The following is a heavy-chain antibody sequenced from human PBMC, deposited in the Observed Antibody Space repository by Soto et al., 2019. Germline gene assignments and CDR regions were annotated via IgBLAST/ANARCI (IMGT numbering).Heavy chain of an antibody. CDR1: GGSISSGGYY. V-gene: IGHV4-31*03. CDR3: ARDSIGTTHYYYYGMDV. D-gene: IGHD1-7*01. CDR2: IYYSGST. J-gene: IGHJ6*02. Sequence: SETLSLTCTVSGGSISSGGYYWIWIRQHPGKGLEWIGYIYYSGSTYYNPSLKSRVTISVDTSKNQFSLKLSSVTAADTAVYYCARDSIGTTHYYYYGMDVWGQGTTVTVSS.